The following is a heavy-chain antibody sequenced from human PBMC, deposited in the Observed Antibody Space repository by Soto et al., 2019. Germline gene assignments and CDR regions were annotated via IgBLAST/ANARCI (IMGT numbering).Heavy chain of an antibody. CDR3: AKPLEHAYNWFDP. V-gene: IGHV3-23*01. CDR1: GFTFISYA. J-gene: IGHJ5*02. Sequence: PGGSLRLSCAASGFTFISYAIIWVRQSPGKGLEWVSAISGSGGSTYCADSVKGRFTISRDNSKNTLYLQMNSLRAEDTAVYYCAKPLEHAYNWFDPWGQGTLVTVSS. CDR2: ISGSGGST.